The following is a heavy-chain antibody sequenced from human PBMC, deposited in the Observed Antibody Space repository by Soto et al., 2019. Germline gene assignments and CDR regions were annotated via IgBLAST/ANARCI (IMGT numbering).Heavy chain of an antibody. CDR1: GGSISSGDYY. D-gene: IGHD3-9*01. Sequence: SETLSLSCTVSGGSISSGDYYWSWIRQPPGKGLEWIGYIYYSGSTYYNPSLKSRVTISVDTSKNQFSLKLSSVTAADTAVYYCARDHYVYDILTGYGYYYGMDVWGQGTTVT. CDR3: ARDHYVYDILTGYGYYYGMDV. J-gene: IGHJ6*02. CDR2: IYYSGST. V-gene: IGHV4-30-4*01.